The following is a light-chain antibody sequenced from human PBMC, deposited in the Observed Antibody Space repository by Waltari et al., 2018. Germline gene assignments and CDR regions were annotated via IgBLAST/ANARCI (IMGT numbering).Light chain of an antibody. J-gene: IGKJ4*01. CDR2: WAC. CDR3: QQYYSPPLT. V-gene: IGKV4-1*01. Sequence: DIVMTQSPDSLAVSLGERATINRKASQTILSSSNNKNALAWYQQKPGHPPKLLIYWACTRTSGVPDRFGGRGSETDFTLTISRLQADDVAVYYCQQYYSPPLTFGGGTKVEIK. CDR1: QTILSSSNNKNA.